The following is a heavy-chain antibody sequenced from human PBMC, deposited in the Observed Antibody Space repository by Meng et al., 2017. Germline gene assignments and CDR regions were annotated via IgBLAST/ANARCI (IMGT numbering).Heavy chain of an antibody. CDR2: ISGSGGST. D-gene: IGHD3-16*01. V-gene: IGHV3-23*01. J-gene: IGHJ4*02. CDR3: AKFKREKKDYVWGSSTEGYFDY. CDR1: GFTFSSYA. Sequence: GGSLRLSCAASGFTFSSYAMSWVRQAPGKGLEWVSAISGSGGSTYYADSVKGRFTISRDNSKNTLYLQMNSLRAEDTAVYYCAKFKREKKDYVWGSSTEGYFDYWGQGTLVTVSS.